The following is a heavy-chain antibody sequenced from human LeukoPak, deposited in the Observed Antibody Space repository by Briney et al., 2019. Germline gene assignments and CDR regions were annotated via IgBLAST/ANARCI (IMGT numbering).Heavy chain of an antibody. CDR1: GASLRDYY. D-gene: IGHD3-3*01. CDR2: IYHSGST. V-gene: IGHV4-59*01. J-gene: IGHJ6*03. CDR3: ARDLHRVDSGDYRATHYYYMDV. Sequence: SETLSLTCTVSGASLRDYYWSWIRQPPGKGLEWIGYIYHSGSTNYNPSLKSRVTISVDTSKNQFSLKLNSVTAADTAIYYCARDLHRVDSGDYRATHYYYMDVWGKGTTGTVSS.